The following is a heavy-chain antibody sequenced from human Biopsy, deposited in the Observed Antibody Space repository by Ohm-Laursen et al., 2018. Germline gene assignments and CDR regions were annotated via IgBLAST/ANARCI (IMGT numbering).Heavy chain of an antibody. CDR2: IFYDGSDT. J-gene: IGHJ4*02. CDR3: AKDRYNYTPIGGFSMDV. Sequence: SLRLSCTASGFTFDGFSMNWVRQAPGKGLEWVAFIFYDGSDTYYADSVKGRFTISRDNSRDTLYLQMSSLRAEDTAVYYCAKDRYNYTPIGGFSMDVWGQGTLVTVSS. V-gene: IGHV3-30*18. CDR1: GFTFDGFS. D-gene: IGHD5-18*01.